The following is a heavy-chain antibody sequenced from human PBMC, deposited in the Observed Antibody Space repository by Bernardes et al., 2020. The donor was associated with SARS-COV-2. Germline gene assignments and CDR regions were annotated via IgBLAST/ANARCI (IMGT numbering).Heavy chain of an antibody. Sequence: VGSLSLSCAASGFTFSASAMHWVRQASGKGLEWVGRIRSKANSYATAYGESVKGRFTISRDDSKNTAYLQMNSLKTEDTAVYYCSKQRSSGGDIWGQGTMVTVSS. J-gene: IGHJ3*02. V-gene: IGHV3-73*01. CDR1: GFTFSASA. CDR3: SKQRSSGGDI. D-gene: IGHD2-15*01. CDR2: IRSKANSYAT.